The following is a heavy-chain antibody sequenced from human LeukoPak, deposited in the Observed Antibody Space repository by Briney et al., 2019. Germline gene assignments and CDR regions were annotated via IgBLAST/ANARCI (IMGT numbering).Heavy chain of an antibody. CDR1: GFIFRTYA. CDR2: ISGNGGST. V-gene: IGHV3-23*01. CDR3: AKGYYDTGSYSWFDP. Sequence: PGGSLRLSCAASGFIFRTYAMAWVRQAPGKGPEWVSTISGNGGSTYYADSVKGRFTISRDNTKNTLVLQMNSLRAEDTAVYFCAKGYYDTGSYSWFDPWGQGTLVTVSS. J-gene: IGHJ5*02. D-gene: IGHD3-10*01.